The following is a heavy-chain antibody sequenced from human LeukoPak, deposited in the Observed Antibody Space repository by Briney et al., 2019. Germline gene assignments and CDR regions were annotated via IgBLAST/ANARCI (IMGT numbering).Heavy chain of an antibody. CDR1: GFIFNSYW. J-gene: IGHJ4*02. CDR3: GRGYARGF. D-gene: IGHD2-2*01. V-gene: IGHV3-7*01. Sequence: GGSLRLSCAASGFIFNSYWMTWVRQTPGKGLEWVANINQDGSEKHYVDSVKGRFTISRDNAQNSLYLQLNSLRAEDTGFYYCGRGYARGFWGQGTLVTVSS. CDR2: INQDGSEK.